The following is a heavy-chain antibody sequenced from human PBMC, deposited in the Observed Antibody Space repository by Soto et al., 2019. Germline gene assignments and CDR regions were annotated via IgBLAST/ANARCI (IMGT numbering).Heavy chain of an antibody. CDR3: ARVRITIFGVVIAQPSSGMDV. D-gene: IGHD3-3*01. V-gene: IGHV1-18*04. CDR2: ISAYNGNT. Sequence: ASVKVSCKASGYTFTSYGISWVRQAPGQGLEWMGWISAYNGNTNYAQKLQGRVTMTTDTSTSTAYMELRSLRSDDTAVYYCARVRITIFGVVIAQPSSGMDVWGQGTTVTVSS. CDR1: GYTFTSYG. J-gene: IGHJ6*02.